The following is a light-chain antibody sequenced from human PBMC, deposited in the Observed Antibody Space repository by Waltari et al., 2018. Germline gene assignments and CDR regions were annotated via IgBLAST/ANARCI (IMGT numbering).Light chain of an antibody. J-gene: IGLJ3*02. CDR1: SRHSSYA. CDR2: LNSDGSH. CDR3: QTWGTGIWV. V-gene: IGLV4-69*01. Sequence: QLVLTQSPSASASLGASVKLTCTLRSRHSSYAIPWPQQQPEKGPRYLMKLNSDGSHSKGDGIPDRFSGSSAGAERYLTISSLQSEDEADYYCQTWGTGIWVFGGGTKLTVL.